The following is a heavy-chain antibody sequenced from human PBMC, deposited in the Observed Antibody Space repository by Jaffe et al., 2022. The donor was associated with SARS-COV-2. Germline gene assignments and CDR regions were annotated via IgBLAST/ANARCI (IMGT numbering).Heavy chain of an antibody. CDR2: IKSKTAGGTT. D-gene: IGHD1-20*01. Sequence: EVQLVESGGGLVKPGGSLRLSCAASGFTFSNAWMTWVRQAPGKGLEWVGRIKSKTAGGTTDYAAPVKGRFTISRDDSKSTLYLQMNSLKTEDTAVYYCTYRSVTEDAFDIWGQGTTVTVSS. V-gene: IGHV3-15*01. J-gene: IGHJ3*02. CDR1: GFTFSNAW. CDR3: TYRSVTEDAFDI.